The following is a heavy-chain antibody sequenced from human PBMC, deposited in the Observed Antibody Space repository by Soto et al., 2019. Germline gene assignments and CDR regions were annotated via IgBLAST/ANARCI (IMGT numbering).Heavy chain of an antibody. V-gene: IGHV4-34*01. CDR2: INHCGST. D-gene: IGHD3-22*01. CDR1: GGSFSDYY. CDR3: ARKMHPYYYDTPFDY. J-gene: IGHJ4*02. Sequence: QVQLQQWGERLLKPSETLSLTCGVYGGSFSDYYWTWIRQPPGKGLEWIGEINHCGSTNYNPSLKSRVTISVDRSKRQFSLKLNSVTAADTAVYYCARKMHPYYYDTPFDYWGQGTLVAVSS.